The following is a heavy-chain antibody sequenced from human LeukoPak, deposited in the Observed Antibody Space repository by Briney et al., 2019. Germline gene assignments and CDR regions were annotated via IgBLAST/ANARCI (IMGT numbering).Heavy chain of an antibody. Sequence: GGSLRLSCVASGLSFINYAMTWVRQAPGKGLEWVSSINSGSAGSTSYADPVRGRSTISRDNSKNTLYLQMNSLRADDTAIYYCARNQQLGGHSYYYYGMDVWGQGTTVTVSS. CDR3: ARNQQLGGHSYYYYGMDV. D-gene: IGHD3-16*01. J-gene: IGHJ6*02. V-gene: IGHV3-23*01. CDR2: INSGSAGST. CDR1: GLSFINYA.